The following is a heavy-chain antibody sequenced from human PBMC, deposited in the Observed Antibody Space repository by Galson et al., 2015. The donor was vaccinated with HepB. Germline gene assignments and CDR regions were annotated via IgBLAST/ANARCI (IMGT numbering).Heavy chain of an antibody. CDR3: AKDQNYPGSGGRSYIPSYGMDV. Sequence: SLRLSCAASGFTFSNYAMHWVRQAPGKGPEWVALIRYDGSDTYYADSVNGRFTISRDNSKITLYLQMNNLRVEDTALYYCAKDQNYPGSGGRSYIPSYGMDVWGQGTTVTVSS. CDR1: GFTFSNYA. V-gene: IGHV3-30*02. CDR2: IRYDGSDT. D-gene: IGHD2-15*01. J-gene: IGHJ6*02.